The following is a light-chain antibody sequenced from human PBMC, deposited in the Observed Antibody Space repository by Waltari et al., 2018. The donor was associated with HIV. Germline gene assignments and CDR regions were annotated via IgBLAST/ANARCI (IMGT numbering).Light chain of an antibody. Sequence: DIVMTQSPDSLAVSLGERATINCKSSQSLLYSANNKNYLAWSQQRPGQPPKLLIYWASARESGVPDRFSGSGSGTDFTLTISSLQADDVAVYCGHQYFSAPWTFGQGTKVEIK. CDR3: HQYFSAPWT. CDR2: WAS. CDR1: QSLLYSANNKNY. J-gene: IGKJ1*01. V-gene: IGKV4-1*01.